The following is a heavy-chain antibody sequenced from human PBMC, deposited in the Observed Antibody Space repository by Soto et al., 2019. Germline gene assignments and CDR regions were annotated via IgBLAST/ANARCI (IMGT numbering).Heavy chain of an antibody. CDR2: ISAYNGNT. V-gene: IGHV1-18*01. CDR3: ARDFVVVPAAIPDYGDFVFDY. D-gene: IGHD2-2*01. J-gene: IGHJ4*02. CDR1: GYTFTSYG. Sequence: ASVKVSCKASGYTFTSYGISWVRQAPGQGLEWMGWISAYNGNTNYAQKHQGRVTMTTDTSTSTAYMELRSLRSDDTAVYYCARDFVVVPAAIPDYGDFVFDYWGQGTLVTVSS.